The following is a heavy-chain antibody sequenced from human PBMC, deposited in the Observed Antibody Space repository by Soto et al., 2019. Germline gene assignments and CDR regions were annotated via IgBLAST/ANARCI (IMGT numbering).Heavy chain of an antibody. V-gene: IGHV4-39*01. Sequence: ASETLSLTCTVSGGSISSSSYYWGWIRQPPGKGLEWIGSIYYSGSTYYNPSLKSRVTISIDTSKTHFSLKLTSVAVADTAIYYCTRHKSSDYVQGYFQYWSQGTLVTVSS. CDR1: GGSISSSSYY. D-gene: IGHD4-17*01. CDR2: IYYSGST. J-gene: IGHJ1*01. CDR3: TRHKSSDYVQGYFQY.